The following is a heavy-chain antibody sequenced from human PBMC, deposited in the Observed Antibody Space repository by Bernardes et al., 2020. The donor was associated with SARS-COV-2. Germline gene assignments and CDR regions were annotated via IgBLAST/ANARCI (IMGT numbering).Heavy chain of an antibody. CDR2: INHSGST. D-gene: IGHD6-6*01. Sequence: SETLSLTCAFYGGSFRGYYWSWIRQPPGKGLEWIGEINHSGSTNYNPSLKSRVTISVDTSKNQFSLKLSSVTAADTAVYYCARGGQLVKRNWFDPWGQGTLVTVSS. J-gene: IGHJ5*02. CDR1: GGSFRGYY. CDR3: ARGGQLVKRNWFDP. V-gene: IGHV4-34*01.